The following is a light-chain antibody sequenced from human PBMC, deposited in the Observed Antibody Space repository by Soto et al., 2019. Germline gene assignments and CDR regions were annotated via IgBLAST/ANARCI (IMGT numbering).Light chain of an antibody. V-gene: IGKV3-20*01. CDR3: QQYGSSPWT. Sequence: EIVLTQSPGTLSLSPGERATLSCRASQSVSSSYLAWYQQKPGQAPSLLIYGASSRATGIPDRFSGSGSGTVFLLTISLLEPEDFAVYYCQQYGSSPWTFGRGTKVEIK. CDR2: GAS. CDR1: QSVSSSY. J-gene: IGKJ1*01.